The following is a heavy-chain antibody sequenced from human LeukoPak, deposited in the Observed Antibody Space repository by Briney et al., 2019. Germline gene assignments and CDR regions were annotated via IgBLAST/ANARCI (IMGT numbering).Heavy chain of an antibody. V-gene: IGHV3-9*01. J-gene: IGHJ6*03. CDR1: GFTFDDCA. Sequence: GGSLRLSCAASGFTFDDCAMHWVRQAPGKGLEWVSGISSSSSTIYYADSVKGRFTISRDNAKNSLYLQMNSLRAEDTAVYYCAGYMYYYYYMDVWGKGTTVTVSS. CDR3: AGYMYYYYYMDV. CDR2: ISSSSSTI. D-gene: IGHD3-22*01.